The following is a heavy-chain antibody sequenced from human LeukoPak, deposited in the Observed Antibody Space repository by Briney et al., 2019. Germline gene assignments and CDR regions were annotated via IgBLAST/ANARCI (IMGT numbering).Heavy chain of an antibody. Sequence: PSQTLSLTCTVSGGSISSGSYYWSWIRQPPGKGLEWIGEINHGGSTYYNPSLKSRVTISVDTSKNQFSLKPSSVTAADTAVYYCARVAVAGPTSYGMDVWGQGTTVTVSS. CDR3: ARVAVAGPTSYGMDV. D-gene: IGHD6-19*01. CDR1: GGSISSGSYY. CDR2: INHGGST. J-gene: IGHJ6*02. V-gene: IGHV4-39*07.